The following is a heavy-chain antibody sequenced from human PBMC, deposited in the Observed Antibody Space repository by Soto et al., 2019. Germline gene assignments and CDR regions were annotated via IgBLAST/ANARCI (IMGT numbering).Heavy chain of an antibody. CDR1: GYTFTSYG. V-gene: IGHV1-18*04. CDR3: ARDHHGYGGGFDY. CDR2: ISAYNGNT. Sequence: ASVKVSCKASGYTFTSYGISWVRQAPGQGLEWMGWISAYNGNTNYAQKLQGRVTMTTDTSTGTAYMELRSLTSDDTAVYYCARDHHGYGGGFDYWGQGTPVTVSS. D-gene: IGHD4-17*01. J-gene: IGHJ4*02.